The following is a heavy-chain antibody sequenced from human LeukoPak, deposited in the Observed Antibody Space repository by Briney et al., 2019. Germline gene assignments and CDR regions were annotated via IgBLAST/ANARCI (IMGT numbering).Heavy chain of an antibody. CDR2: ISYDGSNK. Sequence: GGSLRLSCAASGFTFSSYGMHWVRQAPGKGLEWVAVISYDGSNKYYADSVKGRFTISRDNSKNTLYLQMNSLRAEDTAVYYCAKNRYYGSGNYAFDIWGQGTMVTVSS. J-gene: IGHJ3*02. V-gene: IGHV3-30*18. CDR1: GFTFSSYG. D-gene: IGHD3-10*01. CDR3: AKNRYYGSGNYAFDI.